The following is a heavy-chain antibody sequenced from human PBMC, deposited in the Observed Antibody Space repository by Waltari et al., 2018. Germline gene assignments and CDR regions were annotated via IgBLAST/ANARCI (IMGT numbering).Heavy chain of an antibody. CDR1: GYTFSGYY. CDR2: IAPNTGGT. V-gene: IGHV1-2*02. D-gene: IGHD3-16*01. CDR3: ARDLYDSRVPGDYFDY. Sequence: QVHLVQSGAEVRKPGASVKVSCKGSGYTFSGYYIQWLRQDPGQGLEWRGWIAPNTGGTKLAQKFQGRVTMTRDTSINTVYMELSSLGSDDTAIYYCARDLYDSRVPGDYFDYWGQGTLVTVSS. J-gene: IGHJ4*02.